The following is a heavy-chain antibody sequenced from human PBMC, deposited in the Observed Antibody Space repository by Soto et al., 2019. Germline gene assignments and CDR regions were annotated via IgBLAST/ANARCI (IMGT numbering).Heavy chain of an antibody. CDR3: ARGGSYYAH. CDR1: GDTHTIYF. CDR2: INSVSGGA. V-gene: IGHV1-2*02. J-gene: IGHJ4*02. Sequence: QVRLVQSGAEVKQPGASARVSCKASGDTHTIYFIHWLRQAPGQGLAWMGWINSVSGGANYAPRFMGRGAMTTVRASATAFMELRRPRSDDTAVYYCARGGSYYAHWGPVTLVTVSS. D-gene: IGHD1-26*01.